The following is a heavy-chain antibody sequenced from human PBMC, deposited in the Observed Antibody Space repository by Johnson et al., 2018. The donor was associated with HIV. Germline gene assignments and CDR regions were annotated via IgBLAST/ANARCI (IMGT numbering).Heavy chain of an antibody. Sequence: QVQLVESGGGVVQPGRSLRLSCEASGFTFSSYAMHWVRQAPGMGLEWVADISYDGRNKYYADSVKGRFTISRDNSKSTLYLQMNRLRAEDTAVYYCARVRSGRENVFDIWCQGTMVTVSS. CDR3: ARVRSGRENVFDI. J-gene: IGHJ3*02. D-gene: IGHD1-26*01. V-gene: IGHV3-30*04. CDR1: GFTFSSYA. CDR2: ISYDGRNK.